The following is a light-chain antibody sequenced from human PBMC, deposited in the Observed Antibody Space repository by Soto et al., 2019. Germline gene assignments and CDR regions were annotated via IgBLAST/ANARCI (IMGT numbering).Light chain of an antibody. Sequence: DIQMTQSPSTLAASVGDTVTMTCRSSSKWLAWYQKKAGKAPKLLVYDVSNLERGVPPRVSGSTSGAESTPTIPGLEAGDLGTYYRPNPTDFTFGQGTKGDIK. CDR2: DVS. CDR3: PNPTDFT. J-gene: IGKJ3*01. V-gene: IGKV1-5*01. CDR1: SSSKW.